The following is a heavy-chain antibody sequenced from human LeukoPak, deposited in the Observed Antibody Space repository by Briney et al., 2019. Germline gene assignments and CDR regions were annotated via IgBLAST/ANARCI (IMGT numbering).Heavy chain of an antibody. J-gene: IGHJ4*02. CDR3: ARDGSSGWYWVDY. D-gene: IGHD6-19*01. Sequence: GGSLRLSCAASGFTFNSYAMSWVRQAPEKGLEWVATISGSGGGTYYADSVKGRFTISRDDSKNTLYLQMNSLRAEDTAVYYCARDGSSGWYWVDYWGQGTLVTVSS. V-gene: IGHV3-23*01. CDR2: ISGSGGGT. CDR1: GFTFNSYA.